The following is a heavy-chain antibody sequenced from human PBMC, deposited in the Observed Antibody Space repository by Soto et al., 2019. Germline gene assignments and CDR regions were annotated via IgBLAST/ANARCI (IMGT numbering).Heavy chain of an antibody. J-gene: IGHJ6*02. V-gene: IGHV1-18*01. Sequence: QVPLVQSGGEVKKPGASVKVSCKASGYTFTTYALSWVRQAPGQGLEWMGWISAYNGNTNYAQNLQGRVTMTTDTSTSPAYMALRSLRSDDTAVYYCARVIGYYYHMDVWGQGTTVTVSS. CDR3: ARVIGYYYHMDV. D-gene: IGHD3-22*01. CDR2: ISAYNGNT. CDR1: GYTFTTYA.